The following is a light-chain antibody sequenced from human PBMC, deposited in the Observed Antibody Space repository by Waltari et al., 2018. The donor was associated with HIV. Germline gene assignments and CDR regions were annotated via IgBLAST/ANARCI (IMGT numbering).Light chain of an antibody. CDR3: QSYDSTNHVV. Sequence: NFMLTQPHSVSASPGKTVTIPCTGRSCSIGTHYVQWYQQRPGSAPTTVIYEDNRRPSGVPDRFSGSIDSSSNSASLTISGLKTEDEADYYCQSYDSTNHVVFGGGTKLTVL. J-gene: IGLJ2*01. CDR2: EDN. CDR1: SCSIGTHY. V-gene: IGLV6-57*02.